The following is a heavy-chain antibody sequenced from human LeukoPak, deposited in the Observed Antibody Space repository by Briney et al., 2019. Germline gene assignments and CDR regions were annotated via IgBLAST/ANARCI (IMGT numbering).Heavy chain of an antibody. Sequence: GGSLRLSCAASGFTFKSYWMSWVRQAPGKGLEWVSAISGSGGSTYYADSVKGRFTISRDNSKNTLYLQMNSLRAEDTAVYYCAKGMEERYYYGMDVWGQGTTVTVSS. CDR2: ISGSGGST. D-gene: IGHD1-1*01. V-gene: IGHV3-23*01. J-gene: IGHJ6*02. CDR1: GFTFKSYW. CDR3: AKGMEERYYYGMDV.